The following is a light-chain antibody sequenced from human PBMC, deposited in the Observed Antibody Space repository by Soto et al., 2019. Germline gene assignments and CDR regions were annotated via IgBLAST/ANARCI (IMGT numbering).Light chain of an antibody. J-gene: IGKJ1*01. V-gene: IGKV3-15*01. CDR1: QSVSSN. CDR2: GAS. Sequence: VVMTHSVATRSVSPGERASLSCRASQSVSSNLAWYQQKPGQAPRLLIYGASTRATGIPARFSGSGSGTEITLTIRCLQSEDFAVYYCQQYNNWQTFGQGTKVDIK. CDR3: QQYNNWQT.